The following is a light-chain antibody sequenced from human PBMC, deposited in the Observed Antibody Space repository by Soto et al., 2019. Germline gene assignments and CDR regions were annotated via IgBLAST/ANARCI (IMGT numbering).Light chain of an antibody. CDR1: QSVGYW. CDR3: QQYYSSWT. CDR2: DAS. V-gene: IGKV1-5*01. J-gene: IGKJ1*01. Sequence: DIQMTQSPSTLSASVGDRVTITCRASQSVGYWLAWYQQKPGKAPTFLVYDASNLHSGVPARFSGSGSGSEFTHTISSLQPDDFGTYYCQQYYSSWTFVQGTKVEIK.